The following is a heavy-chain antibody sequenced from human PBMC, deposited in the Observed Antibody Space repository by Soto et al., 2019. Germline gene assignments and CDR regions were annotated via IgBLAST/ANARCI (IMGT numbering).Heavy chain of an antibody. CDR3: ARDRGINWFDP. Sequence: ASETLSLTCTVSGGSISSYYWSWIRQPPGKGLEWIGYIYYSGSTNYNPSLKNRVTISVDTSKNQFSLKLSSVTAADTAVYYCARDRGINWFDPWGQGTLVTVS. V-gene: IGHV4-59*01. J-gene: IGHJ5*02. D-gene: IGHD3-10*01. CDR1: GGSISSYY. CDR2: IYYSGST.